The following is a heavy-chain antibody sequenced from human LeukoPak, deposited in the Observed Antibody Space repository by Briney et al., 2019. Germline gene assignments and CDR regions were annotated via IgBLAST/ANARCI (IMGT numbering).Heavy chain of an antibody. D-gene: IGHD6-13*01. V-gene: IGHV4-34*01. CDR2: INHSGST. CDR1: GGSFSGYY. Sequence: SETLSLTCAVYGGSFSGYYWSWLRQPPGKGLEWIGEINHSGSTNYNPSLKSRVTISVDTSKNQFSLKLSSVTAADTAVYYCARVAPTGYSSSWYNAFDIWGQGTMVTVSS. J-gene: IGHJ3*02. CDR3: ARVAPTGYSSSWYNAFDI.